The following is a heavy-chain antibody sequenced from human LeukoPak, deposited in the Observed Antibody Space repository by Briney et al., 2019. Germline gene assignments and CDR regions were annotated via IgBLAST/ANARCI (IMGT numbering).Heavy chain of an antibody. J-gene: IGHJ4*02. Sequence: GGSLRLSCAASGFSVIDAWMSWVRQAPGQGLEWVGRIKSRADGGTTGYAAPVEGRFSISRDDSENTLYLQMNSLQIDDTARYYCLIFPGRWGQGTLVTVSS. D-gene: IGHD3-3*01. V-gene: IGHV3-15*05. CDR2: IKSRADGGTT. CDR3: LIFPGR. CDR1: GFSVIDAW.